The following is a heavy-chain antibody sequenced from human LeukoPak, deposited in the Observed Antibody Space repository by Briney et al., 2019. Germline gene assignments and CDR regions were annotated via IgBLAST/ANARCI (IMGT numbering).Heavy chain of an antibody. V-gene: IGHV4-34*01. CDR1: GGSFSGYY. CDR3: ARGPLLRVFPG. CDR2: INHSGST. Sequence: SETLSLTCAVYGGSFSGYYWSWIRQPPGKGLEWIGEINHSGSTNYNPSLKSRVTISVDTSKNQFSLKLSSVTAADTAVYYCARGPLLRVFPGWGQGTLVTVSS. J-gene: IGHJ4*02.